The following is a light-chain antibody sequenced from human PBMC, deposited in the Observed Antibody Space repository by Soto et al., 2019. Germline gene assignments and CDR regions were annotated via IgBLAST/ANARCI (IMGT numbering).Light chain of an antibody. Sequence: DIQMPQSPSSLSASVGDRVTITCRASQVINNDLNWYQQRPGKAPTLLIFAESSLHSGVPSRFSGSGSGTEFTLTISSLQPEDFATYFCQQSSSPPGRLGQGTRV. CDR1: QVINND. J-gene: IGKJ1*01. V-gene: IGKV1-39*01. CDR3: QQSSSPPGR. CDR2: AES.